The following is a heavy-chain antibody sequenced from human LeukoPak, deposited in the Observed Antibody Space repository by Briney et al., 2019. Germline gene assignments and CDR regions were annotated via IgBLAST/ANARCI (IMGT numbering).Heavy chain of an antibody. CDR1: GFTFSTYG. CDR3: ARDLSPVVRASPMGY. Sequence: GTSLRLSCAASGFTFSTYGMHWVRQAPGKGLEWVALITYDGYYKYYSDSVKGRFTISSDTSKNTLSLQMNSPRAEDTAVYYCARDLSPVVRASPMGYWGQGTLVTVSS. V-gene: IGHV3-30*03. CDR2: ITYDGYYK. D-gene: IGHD3-10*01. J-gene: IGHJ4*02.